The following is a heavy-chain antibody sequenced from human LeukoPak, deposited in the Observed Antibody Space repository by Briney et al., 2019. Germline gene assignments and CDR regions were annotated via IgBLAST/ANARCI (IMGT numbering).Heavy chain of an antibody. CDR2: ISTDGSST. Sequence: GVPLRLSCAASGFTFSSYWMHWVRQGPGKGLVWVSRISTDGSSTDYADSVKGRFTISRENAKNTLYLQMNSLRAEDTAVYYCARTRTLPIAGGFDTWGQGSLVTVSS. D-gene: IGHD3-16*01. CDR1: GFTFSSYW. CDR3: ARTRTLPIAGGFDT. J-gene: IGHJ5*02. V-gene: IGHV3-74*01.